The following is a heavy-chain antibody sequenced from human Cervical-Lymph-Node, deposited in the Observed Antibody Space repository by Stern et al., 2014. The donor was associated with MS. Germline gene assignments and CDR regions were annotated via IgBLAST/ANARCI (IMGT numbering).Heavy chain of an antibody. CDR1: GFSLNTSRVG. V-gene: IGHV2-5*02. D-gene: IGHD3-22*01. CDR2: IYWDDDK. J-gene: IGHJ4*02. Sequence: QVTLNESGPALVRPTQTLTLTCTFSGFSLNTSRVGVGWIRQPPGKALEWLALIYWDDDKLYNPSLKTRLTVTKDTPKNLVVLTMTNMDPVDTATYYCAHFYYDSSGYHPLDYWGQGTLVTVSS. CDR3: AHFYYDSSGYHPLDY.